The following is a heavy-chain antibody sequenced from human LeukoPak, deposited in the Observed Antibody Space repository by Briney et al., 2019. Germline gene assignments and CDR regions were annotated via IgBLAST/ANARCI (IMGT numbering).Heavy chain of an antibody. CDR3: ARAKPPYSYSYMDV. J-gene: IGHJ6*03. V-gene: IGHV3-21*01. CDR2: ISSSSSYI. Sequence: GGSLRLSCAASGFTFSSYSMNWVRQAPGKGLEWVSSISSSSSYIYYADSVKGRFTISRDNAKNSLYLQMNSLRAEDTAVYYCARAKPPYSYSYMDVWGKGTRVTVSS. CDR1: GFTFSSYS.